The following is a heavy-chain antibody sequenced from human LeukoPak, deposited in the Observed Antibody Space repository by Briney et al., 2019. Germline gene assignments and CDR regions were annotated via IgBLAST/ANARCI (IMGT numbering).Heavy chain of an antibody. D-gene: IGHD6-6*01. Sequence: GGSLRLSCAASGFTVSSNYMSWVRQAPGKGLEWVSVIYSGGSTYYADSVKGRFTISRDNSKNTLYLQMNSLRAEDTAVYYCARSGEQLAIYYYYGMDVWGQGTTVTVSS. CDR2: IYSGGST. J-gene: IGHJ6*02. V-gene: IGHV3-66*01. CDR3: ARSGEQLAIYYYYGMDV. CDR1: GFTVSSNY.